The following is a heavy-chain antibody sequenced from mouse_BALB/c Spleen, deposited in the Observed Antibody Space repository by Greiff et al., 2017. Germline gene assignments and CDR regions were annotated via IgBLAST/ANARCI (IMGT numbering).Heavy chain of an antibody. V-gene: IGHV5-12-1*01. CDR1: GFAFSSYD. CDR2: ISSGGGST. J-gene: IGHJ3*01. D-gene: IGHD2-13*01. CDR3: ARQGDCGAWFAY. Sequence: EVNVVESGGGLVKPGGSLKLSCAASGFAFSSYDMSWVRQPPEKSLEWVAFISSGGGSTYYPDTVKGRFTISRDNAKNTMYLQMRRLKTEDTAMYYCARQGDCGAWFAYWGQGTLVTVSA.